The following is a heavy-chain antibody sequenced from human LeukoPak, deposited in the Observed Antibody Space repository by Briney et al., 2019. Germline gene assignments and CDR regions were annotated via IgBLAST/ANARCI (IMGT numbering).Heavy chain of an antibody. CDR1: GFTFSDYS. CDR2: IKSKADGGTP. V-gene: IGHV3-15*01. Sequence: GGSLRLSCAASGFTFSDYSINWVRQAPGKGLEWVGRIKSKADGGTPDYAAPVKGRFTISRDDSKNTLYLQMNSLKTEDTAVYYCTTDLGRYYGSGSFQEYWGQGTLVTVSS. J-gene: IGHJ4*02. CDR3: TTDLGRYYGSGSFQEY. D-gene: IGHD3-10*01.